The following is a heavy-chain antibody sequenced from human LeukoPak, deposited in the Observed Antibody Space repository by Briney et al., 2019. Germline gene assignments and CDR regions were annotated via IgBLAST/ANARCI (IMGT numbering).Heavy chain of an antibody. V-gene: IGHV1-18*01. CDR1: GYTFTSYG. J-gene: IGHJ6*02. Sequence: ASVKVSCKASGYTFTSYGISWVRQAPGQGLEWMGWISAYNGNTNYAQKLQGRVTMTTDTSTSTAYMELRSLRSDDTAVYYCARGPVKNYYYYGMDVWGQGTTVTVSS. CDR2: ISAYNGNT. CDR3: ARGPVKNYYYYGMDV.